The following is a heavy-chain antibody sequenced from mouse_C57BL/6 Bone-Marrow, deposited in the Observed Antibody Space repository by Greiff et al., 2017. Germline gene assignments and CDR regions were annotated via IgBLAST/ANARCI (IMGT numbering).Heavy chain of an antibody. Sequence: VQLQQSGAELVRPGASVKLSCTASGFNIKDDYMHWVKQRPEQGLEWIGWIDPENGDTEYASKFQGKATITADTSSNTAYLQLSSLTSEDTAVYYCTAVFITTVVATRAMDYWGQGTAVTVSA. J-gene: IGHJ4*01. V-gene: IGHV14-4*01. CDR1: GFNIKDDY. CDR3: TAVFITTVVATRAMDY. D-gene: IGHD1-1*01. CDR2: IDPENGDT.